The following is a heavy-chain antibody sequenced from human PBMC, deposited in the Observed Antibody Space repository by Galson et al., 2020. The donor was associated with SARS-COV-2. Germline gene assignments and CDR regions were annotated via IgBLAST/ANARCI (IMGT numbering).Heavy chain of an antibody. CDR1: GFTFSSYG. V-gene: IGHV3-30*18. Sequence: GKPLKISCAASGFTFSSYGMHWVRQAPGKGLEWVAVISYDGSNKYYADSVKGRFTISRDNSKNTLFLQMNSLRAEDTAVYYCAKGPPIVVVPAALFDYWGQGTLVTVSS. J-gene: IGHJ4*02. CDR2: ISYDGSNK. CDR3: AKGPPIVVVPAALFDY. D-gene: IGHD2-2*01.